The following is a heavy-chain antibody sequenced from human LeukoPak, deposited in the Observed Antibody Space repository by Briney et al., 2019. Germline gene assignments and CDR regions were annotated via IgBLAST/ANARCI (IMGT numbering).Heavy chain of an antibody. CDR1: GSTFSNXX. CDR2: INTDGSDT. J-gene: IGHJ4*02. V-gene: IGHV3-74*01. CDR3: ARRGEDGFGYRY. Sequence: GGSLRLSCVVSGSTFSNXXXXXXXXXXXXXXXXVSRINTDGSDTSYVDSVRGRFTVSRDNAKNTLYLQMNSLRSEDTAVYYCARRGEDGFGYRYWGQGTLVTVSS. D-gene: IGHD5-12*01.